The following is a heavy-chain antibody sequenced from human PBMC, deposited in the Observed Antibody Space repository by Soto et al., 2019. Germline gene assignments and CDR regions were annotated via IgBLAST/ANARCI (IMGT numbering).Heavy chain of an antibody. V-gene: IGHV4-34*01. CDR3: ARDKITGLFDY. CDR2: INHSGST. J-gene: IGHJ4*02. D-gene: IGHD2-8*02. CDR1: GGSFSGYY. Sequence: PSETLSLTCAVYGGSFSGYYWTWIRQPPGTGLEWNGEINHSGSTNYNPSLKSRVTISVDTSKNQFSLKLTSLTAADTAVYYCARDKITGLFDYWGQGTLVTVS.